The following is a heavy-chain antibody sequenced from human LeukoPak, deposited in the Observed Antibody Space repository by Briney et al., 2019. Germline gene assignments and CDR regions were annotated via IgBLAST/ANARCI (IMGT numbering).Heavy chain of an antibody. V-gene: IGHV1-18*01. CDR1: GYTFTSYG. D-gene: IGHD3-22*01. Sequence: ASVKVSCKASGYTFTSYGISWVRQAPGQGLEWMGWISAYNGNTNYAQKLQGRVTMTTDTSTGTAYMELRSLRSDDTAVYYCARDYYYDSSGYWGHYYYYYMDVWGKGTTVTVSS. CDR3: ARDYYYDSSGYWGHYYYYYMDV. CDR2: ISAYNGNT. J-gene: IGHJ6*03.